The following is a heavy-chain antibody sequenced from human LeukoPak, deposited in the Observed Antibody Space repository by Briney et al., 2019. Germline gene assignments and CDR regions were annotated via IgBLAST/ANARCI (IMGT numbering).Heavy chain of an antibody. D-gene: IGHD3-22*01. Sequence: GGSLRLSCAASGFTFSSYWMSWVRQAPGKGLEWVANIKQDGSEKYYVDSVKGRFTISRDNAKNSLYLQMNSLRAEDTAVYYCARDMTTYYYDSSGSSHDYWGQGTLVTVSS. J-gene: IGHJ4*02. CDR3: ARDMTTYYYDSSGSSHDY. V-gene: IGHV3-7*01. CDR2: IKQDGSEK. CDR1: GFTFSSYW.